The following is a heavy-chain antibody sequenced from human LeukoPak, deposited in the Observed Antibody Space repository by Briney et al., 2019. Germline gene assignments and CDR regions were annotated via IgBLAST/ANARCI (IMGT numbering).Heavy chain of an antibody. V-gene: IGHV3-11*01. CDR3: ASAHRPHAEYFQH. Sequence: GGSLRLSCAASGFTFSDYYMSWIRQAPGKGLEWVSYISTIGSSIYYADSVKGRFTMSRDNAKNSLYLQMNSLRAEDTAVYYCASAHRPHAEYFQHWGQGTLVTVSS. J-gene: IGHJ1*01. CDR2: ISTIGSSI. CDR1: GFTFSDYY.